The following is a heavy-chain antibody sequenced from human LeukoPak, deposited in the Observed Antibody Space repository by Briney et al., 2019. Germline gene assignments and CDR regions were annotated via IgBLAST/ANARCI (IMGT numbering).Heavy chain of an antibody. Sequence: GGSLRLSCAASGFTFSSYAMSWVRQAPGKGLEWVSAISGSGGSTYYADSVKGRFTISRDNSKNTLYLQMNSLRAEDTAVYYCAKGHLRGYSYGGNYWGQGTLVTVSS. J-gene: IGHJ4*02. CDR3: AKGHLRGYSYGGNY. V-gene: IGHV3-23*01. CDR1: GFTFSSYA. CDR2: ISGSGGST. D-gene: IGHD5-18*01.